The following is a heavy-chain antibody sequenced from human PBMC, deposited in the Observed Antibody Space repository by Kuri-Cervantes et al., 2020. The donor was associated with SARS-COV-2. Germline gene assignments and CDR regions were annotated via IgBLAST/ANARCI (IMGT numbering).Heavy chain of an antibody. CDR2: ISAYNGNT. CDR3: ARDRDYYDSGGY. J-gene: IGHJ4*02. CDR1: GYTFTNYG. D-gene: IGHD3-22*01. V-gene: IGHV1-18*01. Sequence: ASVKVSCKASGYTFTNYGISWVRQAPGQGLEWMGWISAYNGNTNYAQKLRGRVTMTTDTSTSTAYMELKSLRSDDTAVYYCARDRDYYDSGGYWGQGTLVTVSS.